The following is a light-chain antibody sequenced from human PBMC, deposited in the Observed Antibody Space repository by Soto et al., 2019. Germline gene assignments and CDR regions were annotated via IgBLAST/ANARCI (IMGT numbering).Light chain of an antibody. J-gene: IGKJ2*01. CDR3: QQYDKWPHT. CDR1: QNLSRN. CDR2: GAS. Sequence: EMVMTQSPATLSVSPGERATLSCRASQNLSRNLAWYQQQPGQAPRLLIYGASTRATGIPARFSGSGSGTDFTLTISSLQSEDFAVYYWQQYDKWPHTFGKGTKLEIK. V-gene: IGKV3-15*01.